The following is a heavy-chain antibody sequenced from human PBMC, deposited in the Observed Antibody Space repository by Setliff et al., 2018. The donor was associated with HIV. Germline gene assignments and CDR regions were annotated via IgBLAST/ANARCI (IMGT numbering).Heavy chain of an antibody. CDR2: IWYDGTNT. Sequence: HPGGSLRLSCAASGFSFRNFGMHWVRQAPGKGLEWVAVIWYDGTNTNYADSVKGRFTISRDNSKNTVYLEMDSLRSEDTAVYYCAKGTYYDLLTAYYLSDYYMDVWGKGTTVTVSS. CDR3: AKGTYYDLLTAYYLSDYYMDV. D-gene: IGHD3-9*01. CDR1: GFSFRNFG. J-gene: IGHJ6*03. V-gene: IGHV3-33*06.